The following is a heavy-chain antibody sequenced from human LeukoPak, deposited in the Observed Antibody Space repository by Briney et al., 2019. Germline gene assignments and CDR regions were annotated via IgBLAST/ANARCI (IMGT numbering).Heavy chain of an antibody. CDR2: IRYDGSNK. V-gene: IGHV3-30*02. CDR3: AKSGYDFGGWFDP. D-gene: IGHD5-12*01. J-gene: IGHJ5*02. Sequence: GGSLRLSCAASGFTFSSYGMHWVRQAPGKGLEWVAFIRYDGSNKYYADSVKGRFTISRDDSKNTLYLQMNSLRAEDTAVYYCAKSGYDFGGWFDPWGQGTLVTVSS. CDR1: GFTFSSYG.